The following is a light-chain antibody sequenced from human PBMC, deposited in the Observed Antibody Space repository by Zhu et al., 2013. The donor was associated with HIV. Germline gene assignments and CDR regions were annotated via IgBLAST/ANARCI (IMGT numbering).Light chain of an antibody. CDR2: EGS. CDR3: TSYAGSNNFGVV. CDR1: SSDVGSYNL. V-gene: IGLV2-23*03. Sequence: QSALTQPASVSGSPRQSITISCTGTSSDVGSYNLVSWYQQHPGKAPKLMIYEGSKRPSGVSNRFSGSKSGNTASLTISGLQAEDEADYYCTSYAGSNNFGVVFGGGTKLTVL. J-gene: IGLJ2*01.